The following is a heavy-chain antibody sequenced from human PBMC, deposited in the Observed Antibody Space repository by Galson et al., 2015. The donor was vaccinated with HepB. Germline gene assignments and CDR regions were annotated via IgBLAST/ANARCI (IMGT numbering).Heavy chain of an antibody. D-gene: IGHD3-10*01. V-gene: IGHV3-9*01. CDR2: ISWNSGSI. J-gene: IGHJ6*02. CDR1: GFTFDDYA. Sequence: SLRLSCAASGFTFDDYAMHWVRQAPGKGLEWVSGISWNSGSIGYADSVKGRFTISRDNSKNTLYLQMNSLRAEDTAVYYCARFGHPYGSGSYPYYYGMDVWGQGTTVTVSS. CDR3: ARFGHPYGSGSYPYYYGMDV.